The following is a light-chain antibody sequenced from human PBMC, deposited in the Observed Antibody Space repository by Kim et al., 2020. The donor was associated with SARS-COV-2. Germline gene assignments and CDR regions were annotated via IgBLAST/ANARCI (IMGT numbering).Light chain of an antibody. J-gene: IGKJ1*01. CDR2: TAS. Sequence: EIVMTQSPATLSVSPGEGVTLSCRASQSISTNLGWYQQKPGQAPRLLIYTASTRATGIPARFSGSGSGTEFTLTISSLQSEDFAVYCCQQYYDWPWTFGQGPRWIS. CDR1: QSISTN. V-gene: IGKV3-15*01. CDR3: QQYYDWPWT.